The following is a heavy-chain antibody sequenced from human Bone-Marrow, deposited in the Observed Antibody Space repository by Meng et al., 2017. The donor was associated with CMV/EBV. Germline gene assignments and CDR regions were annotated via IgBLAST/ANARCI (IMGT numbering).Heavy chain of an antibody. CDR1: GFTFSSYE. J-gene: IGHJ4*02. V-gene: IGHV3-48*03. CDR2: ISSSGSTI. Sequence: GGSLRLSCAASGFTFSSYEMNWVRQAPGKGLEWVSYISSSGSTIYYADSVKGRFTISRDNAKNSLYLQMNSLRAEDTAVYYCARLQAEANYWGQGTRVTVSS. D-gene: IGHD1-14*01. CDR3: ARLQAEANY.